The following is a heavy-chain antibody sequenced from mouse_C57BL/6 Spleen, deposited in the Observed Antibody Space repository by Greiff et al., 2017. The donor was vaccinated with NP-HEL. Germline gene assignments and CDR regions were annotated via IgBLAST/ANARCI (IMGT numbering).Heavy chain of an antibody. J-gene: IGHJ4*01. CDR3: AVTTVVATDYAMDY. CDR1: GYTFTSYW. Sequence: QVQLKQPGAELVKPGASVKLSCKASGYTFTSYWMHWVKQRPGQGLEWIGMIHPNSGSTNYNEKFKSKATLTVDKSSSTAYMQLSSLTSEDSAVYYCAVTTVVATDYAMDYWGQGTSVTVSS. D-gene: IGHD1-1*01. CDR2: IHPNSGST. V-gene: IGHV1-64*01.